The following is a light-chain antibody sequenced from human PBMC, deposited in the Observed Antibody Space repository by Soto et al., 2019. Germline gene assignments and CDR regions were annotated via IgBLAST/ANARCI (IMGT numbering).Light chain of an antibody. CDR2: SAS. CDR3: QQYYNWRHHT. V-gene: IGKV3-15*01. J-gene: IGKJ2*01. CDR1: QSIVTN. Sequence: EIVMTQSPATLSVSLGESATLSCRASQSIVTNLAWYKQTPGQAPRLLIYSASKRATGIPARFSGSGSGTDFMLTISGLQSEDFGVYYCQQYYNWRHHTFGQGTKLEIK.